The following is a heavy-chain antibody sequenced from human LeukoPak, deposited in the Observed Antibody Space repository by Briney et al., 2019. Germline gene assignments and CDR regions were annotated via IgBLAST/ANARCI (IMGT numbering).Heavy chain of an antibody. CDR2: ISYDGSNK. CDR3: AKAPGGVAAELDC. D-gene: IGHD6-13*01. J-gene: IGHJ4*02. V-gene: IGHV3-30*18. Sequence: PGRSLRLSCAASGFTFSSYGMHWVRQAPGKGLEWVAVISYDGSNKYYADSVKGRFTISRDNSKNTLYLQMNSLRAEDTAVYYCAKAPGGVAAELDCWGQGTLVTVSS. CDR1: GFTFSSYG.